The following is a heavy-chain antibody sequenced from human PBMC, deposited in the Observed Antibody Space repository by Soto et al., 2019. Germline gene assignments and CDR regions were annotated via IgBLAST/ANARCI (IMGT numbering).Heavy chain of an antibody. CDR2: IYWDDDK. CDR3: AHIVVAGLGYYFAY. CDR1: GFSLSSTRMA. Sequence: QITLKESGPTLVKPTQTLTLTCTFSGFSLSSTRMAVGWIRQPPGKALEWLALIYWDDDKRYSPFLKSRLTITKDTSKKQVVHTMSNMDPVDTARYYCAHIVVAGLGYYFAYWRQGTLVTVSS. D-gene: IGHD6-19*01. V-gene: IGHV2-5*02. J-gene: IGHJ4*02.